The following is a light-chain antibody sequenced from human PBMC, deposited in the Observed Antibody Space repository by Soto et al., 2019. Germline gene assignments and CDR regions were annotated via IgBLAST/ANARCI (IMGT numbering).Light chain of an antibody. CDR3: QQYSSRST. CDR2: DAS. CDR1: QSITSW. Sequence: DIQITQSPSTLSASVGDRVTITCRASQSITSWLAWYQQKPGKAPNLLIYDASSLQSGVPSRFSGSGFGTEFTLTISSLQPGDFATYYCQQYSSRSTFGQGTKVDIK. V-gene: IGKV1-5*01. J-gene: IGKJ1*01.